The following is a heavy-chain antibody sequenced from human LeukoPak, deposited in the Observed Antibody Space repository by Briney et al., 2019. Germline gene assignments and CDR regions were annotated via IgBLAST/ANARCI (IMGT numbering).Heavy chain of an antibody. Sequence: SETLSLTCAVYGGSFSGYYWSWIRQPPGKGLEWIGEINRSGSTNYNPSLKSRATISVDTSKNQFSLKLSSVTAADTAVYYCARGGGSGWYHYYYGMDVWGKGTTVTVSS. J-gene: IGHJ6*04. CDR1: GGSFSGYY. V-gene: IGHV4-34*01. CDR2: INRSGST. D-gene: IGHD6-19*01. CDR3: ARGGGSGWYHYYYGMDV.